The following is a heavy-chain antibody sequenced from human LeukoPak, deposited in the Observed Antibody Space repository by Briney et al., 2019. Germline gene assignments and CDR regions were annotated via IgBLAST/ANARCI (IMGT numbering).Heavy chain of an antibody. CDR1: GFTFISYA. V-gene: IGHV3-23*01. CDR2: IFPSGGEI. CDR3: ATYRQVLLPFEP. Sequence: GGSLRLSCAASGFTFISYAMSWVRQAPGKGLEWVASIFPSGGEIHYADSVRGRFTISRDNSKSILSLQMNSLIAEDTAIYYCATYRQVLLPFEPWGQGTLVTVSS. D-gene: IGHD5-18*01. J-gene: IGHJ4*02.